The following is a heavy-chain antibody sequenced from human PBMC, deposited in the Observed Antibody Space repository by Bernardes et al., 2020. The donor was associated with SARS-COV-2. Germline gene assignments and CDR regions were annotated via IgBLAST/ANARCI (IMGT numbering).Heavy chain of an antibody. D-gene: IGHD3-9*01. V-gene: IGHV4-59*01. CDR2: IYYSGST. CDR3: ARGRPTVFSRTLVFDY. J-gene: IGHJ4*02. Sequence: SETLSLTCTVSGGSISSYYWSWIRQPPGKGLEWIGYIYYSGSTNYNPSLKSRVTISVDTSKNQFSLKLSSVTAADTAVYYCARGRPTVFSRTLVFDYWGQGTLVTVSS. CDR1: GGSISSYY.